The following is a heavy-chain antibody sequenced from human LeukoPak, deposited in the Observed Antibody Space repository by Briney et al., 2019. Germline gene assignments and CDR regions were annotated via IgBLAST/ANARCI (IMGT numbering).Heavy chain of an antibody. CDR2: ISSSSSYI. J-gene: IGHJ6*03. D-gene: IGHD3-3*01. CDR3: ARVRITILEGTYYYYMDV. V-gene: IGHV3-21*01. Sequence: GGSLRLSCAASGFTFSSYSMNWVRQAPRKGLEWVSSISSSSSYIYYADSVKGRFTISRDNAKNSLYLQMNSLRAEDTAVYYCARVRITILEGTYYYYMDVWGKGTTVTVSS. CDR1: GFTFSSYS.